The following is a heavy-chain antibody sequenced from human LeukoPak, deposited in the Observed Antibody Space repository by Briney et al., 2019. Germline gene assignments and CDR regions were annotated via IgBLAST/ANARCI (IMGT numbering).Heavy chain of an antibody. CDR3: ARLFFTYYDILTGYYTPGIFDY. J-gene: IGHJ4*02. D-gene: IGHD3-9*01. Sequence: SETLSLTCTVSGGSISSYYWSWIRQPPGKGLEWIGSIYYSGSTYYNPSLKSRVTISVDTSKNQFSLKLSSVTAADTAVYYCARLFFTYYDILTGYYTPGIFDYWGQGTLVTVSS. CDR1: GGSISSYY. V-gene: IGHV4-39*01. CDR2: IYYSGST.